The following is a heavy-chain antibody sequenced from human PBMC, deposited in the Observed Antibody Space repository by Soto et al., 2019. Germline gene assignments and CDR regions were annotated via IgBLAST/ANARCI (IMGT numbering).Heavy chain of an antibody. J-gene: IGHJ5*02. V-gene: IGHV4-4*07. Sequence: SETLSLTCTVSGGPISSYYWSWLRQPAGEGLEWIGRIYGSGSTNYNPSLKSRVTMSLDTPKNQFSLRLTSVTAADTAVYYCARDRITTIGPFDPWGQGTLVTVSS. CDR3: ARDRITTIGPFDP. CDR1: GGPISSYY. D-gene: IGHD3-22*01. CDR2: IYGSGST.